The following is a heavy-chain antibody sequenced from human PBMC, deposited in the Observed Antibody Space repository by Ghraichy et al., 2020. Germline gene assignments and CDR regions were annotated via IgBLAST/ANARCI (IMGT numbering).Heavy chain of an antibody. CDR1: GFTFSTYS. V-gene: IGHV3-21*01. Sequence: GGSLRLSCAASGFTFSTYSMNWVRQAPGKGLEWVSSISSSSFYIYYPASVKGRFTISRDNAKNSLYLQMNSLRAEDTAVYYCARVWIGAAVPSAMGALDIWGQGKMVTISS. CDR2: ISSSSFYI. D-gene: IGHD2-2*01. CDR3: ARVWIGAAVPSAMGALDI. J-gene: IGHJ3*02.